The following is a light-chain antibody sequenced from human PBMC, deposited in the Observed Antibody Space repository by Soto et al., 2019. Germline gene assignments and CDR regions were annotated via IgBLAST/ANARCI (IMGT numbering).Light chain of an antibody. CDR1: QGTSSW. Sequence: DIHMTQSPSSLSASVGHTFTITCRASQGTSSWLAWYQKKPGKAPKLLIYAASSLQSGVPSRLSGSGYGTDFTSTISSMKNEDFEIYYCQQANSFTLTFGGGTKVDIK. CDR3: QQANSFTLT. V-gene: IGKV1-12*01. CDR2: AAS. J-gene: IGKJ4*01.